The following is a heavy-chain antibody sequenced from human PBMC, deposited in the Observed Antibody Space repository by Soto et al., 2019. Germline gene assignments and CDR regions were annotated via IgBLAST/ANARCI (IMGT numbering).Heavy chain of an antibody. CDR2: IWYDGSNK. V-gene: IGHV3-33*01. CDR3: AREDYGSGSFDY. D-gene: IGHD3-10*01. J-gene: IGHJ4*02. Sequence: QVQLVESGGGVVQPGRSLRLSCAASGFTFSSYGMHWVRQAPGKGLEWVAVIWYDGSNKYYADSVKGRFTMSSDNSTNTLCLQINSLRAEDKAVYYCAREDYGSGSFDYWGLGTLVTVSS. CDR1: GFTFSSYG.